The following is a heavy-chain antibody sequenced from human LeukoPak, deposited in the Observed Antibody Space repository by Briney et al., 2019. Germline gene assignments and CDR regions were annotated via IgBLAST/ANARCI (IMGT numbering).Heavy chain of an antibody. D-gene: IGHD2-15*01. J-gene: IGHJ6*02. V-gene: IGHV3-48*03. CDR3: ARDCSGGSCYSTTHYYGMDV. CDR2: ISSSGSTI. Sequence: GGSLRLSCAASGFTFSIYEMNWVRQAPGKGLEWVSYISSSGSTIYYADSVKGRFTTSRDNAKNSLYLQMNSLRAEDTAVYYCARDCSGGSCYSTTHYYGMDVWGQGTTVTVSS. CDR1: GFTFSIYE.